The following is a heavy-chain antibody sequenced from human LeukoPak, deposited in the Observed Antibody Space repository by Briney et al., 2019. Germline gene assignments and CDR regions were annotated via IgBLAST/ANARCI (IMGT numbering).Heavy chain of an antibody. J-gene: IGHJ4*02. CDR2: IYHSGST. Sequence: SETLSLTCAVSGGSISSGGYSWSWIRQPPGKGPEWIGYIYHSGSTYYNPSLKSRVTISVDRSKNQFSLKLSSVTAADTAVYYCARGHGVVTYFDYWGQGTLVTVSS. V-gene: IGHV4-30-2*01. D-gene: IGHD3-3*01. CDR1: GGSISSGGYS. CDR3: ARGHGVVTYFDY.